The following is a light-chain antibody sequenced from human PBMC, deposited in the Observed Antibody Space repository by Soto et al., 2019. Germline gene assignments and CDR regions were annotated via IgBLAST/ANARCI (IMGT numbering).Light chain of an antibody. CDR3: QQYNGYRWT. J-gene: IGKJ1*01. V-gene: IGKV1-5*03. CDR2: KAS. Sequence: DIQMTQSPSTLSASVGDRVTITCRASQSISNWLAWHQQKPGKVPKILIYKASSLESGVPSRFSGSGSRTEFTLTICSLQPEDFATYYCQQYNGYRWTFGQGTKVDIK. CDR1: QSISNW.